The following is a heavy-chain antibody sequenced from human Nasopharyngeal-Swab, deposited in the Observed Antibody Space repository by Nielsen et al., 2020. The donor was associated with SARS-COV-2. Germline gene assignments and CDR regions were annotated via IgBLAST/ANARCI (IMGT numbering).Heavy chain of an antibody. CDR1: GFTFSTYW. J-gene: IGHJ4*02. Sequence: GESLKISCEVSGFTFSTYWMNWVRQAPGKALEWVANIKQDGSEKYYEDSVKGRFTISRDNAKNLLYLQMSSLRAEDTAVYYCAREAAGRGYVDHWGQGILVTVSS. CDR3: AREAAGRGYVDH. D-gene: IGHD6-13*01. CDR2: IKQDGSEK. V-gene: IGHV3-7*01.